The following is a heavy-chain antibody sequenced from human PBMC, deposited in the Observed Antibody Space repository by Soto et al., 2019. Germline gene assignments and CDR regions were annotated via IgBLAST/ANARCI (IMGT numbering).Heavy chain of an antibody. Sequence: GASVKVSCKVSGYTLTELSMHWVRQAPGKGLEWMGGFDPEDGETIYAQKFQGRVTMTEDTSTDTAYMELSSLRSEDTAVYYCATLYVWGSYRFFDYWGQGTLVTVSS. V-gene: IGHV1-24*01. J-gene: IGHJ4*02. CDR2: FDPEDGET. CDR3: ATLYVWGSYRFFDY. D-gene: IGHD3-16*02. CDR1: GYTLTELS.